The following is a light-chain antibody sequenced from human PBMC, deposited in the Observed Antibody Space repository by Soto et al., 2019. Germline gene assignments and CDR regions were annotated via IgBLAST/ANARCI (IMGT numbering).Light chain of an antibody. J-gene: IGKJ3*01. CDR2: DAS. CDR3: QHYGTSAL. CDR1: QSASSSY. Sequence: EIVLTQSPGTLSLSPGERATLSCRASQSASSSYLAWYQQKPGQAPRLLIYDASRATGIPDRFSGSGSGTDFTLTITRLEPEDFAVYYCQHYGTSALFGPGTKVDI. V-gene: IGKV3-20*01.